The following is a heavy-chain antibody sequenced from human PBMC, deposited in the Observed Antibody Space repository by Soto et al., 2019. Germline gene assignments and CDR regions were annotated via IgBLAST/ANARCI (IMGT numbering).Heavy chain of an antibody. CDR2: INHSGST. Sequence: PSETLSLTCAVYGGSFSGYYWSWIRQPLGKGLEWIGEINHSGSTNYNPSLKSRVTISVDTSKNQFSLKLSSVTAADTAVYYCAKFSEGASIAFDYRGQGTLVTVSA. CDR1: GGSFSGYY. D-gene: IGHD2-21*01. CDR3: AKFSEGASIAFDY. V-gene: IGHV4-34*01. J-gene: IGHJ4*02.